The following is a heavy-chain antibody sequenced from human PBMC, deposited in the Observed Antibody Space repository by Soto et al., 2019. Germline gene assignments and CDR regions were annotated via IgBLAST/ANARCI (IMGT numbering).Heavy chain of an antibody. V-gene: IGHV3-20*01. D-gene: IGHD5-12*01. J-gene: IGHJ3*02. CDR3: ARGGVRYDSGYPFDI. Sequence: TGGSLRLSCAASGFTFDDYGMSWVRQAPGKGLEWVSGINWNGGSTGYADSVKGRFTISRDNAKNSLYLQMNSLRAEDTALYHCARGGVRYDSGYPFDIWGQGTMVTVSS. CDR1: GFTFDDYG. CDR2: INWNGGST.